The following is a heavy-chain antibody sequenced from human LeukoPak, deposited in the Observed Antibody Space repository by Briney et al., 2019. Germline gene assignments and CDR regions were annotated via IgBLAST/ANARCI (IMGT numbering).Heavy chain of an antibody. CDR1: GGTFSSYA. CDR3: ARGDGYNVADAFDI. V-gene: IGHV1-69*04. D-gene: IGHD5-24*01. J-gene: IGHJ3*02. CDR2: IIPILGIA. Sequence: SVKVSCTASGGTFSSYAISWVRQAPGQGLEWMGRIIPILGIANYAQKFQGRVTITADKSTSTAYMELSSLRSEDTAVYYCARGDGYNVADAFDIWGQGTMVTVSS.